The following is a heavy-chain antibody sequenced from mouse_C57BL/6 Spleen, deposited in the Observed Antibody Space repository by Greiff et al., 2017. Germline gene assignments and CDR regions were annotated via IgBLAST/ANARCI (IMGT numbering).Heavy chain of an antibody. V-gene: IGHV1-52*01. D-gene: IGHD1-1*01. CDR1: GYTFTSYW. CDR2: IDPSDSET. CDR3: AREESTTVVEQGFDY. J-gene: IGHJ2*01. Sequence: QVQLQQPGAELVRPGSSVKLSCKASGYTFTSYWMHWVKQRPIQGLEWIGNIDPSDSETHYNQKFKDKATLTVDKSSSTAYMQLSSLTSEDSAVYYCAREESTTVVEQGFDYWGQGTTLTVSS.